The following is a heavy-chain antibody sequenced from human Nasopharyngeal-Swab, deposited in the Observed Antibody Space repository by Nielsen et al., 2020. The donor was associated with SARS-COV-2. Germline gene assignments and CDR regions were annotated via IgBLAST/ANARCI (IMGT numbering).Heavy chain of an antibody. D-gene: IGHD6-6*01. CDR3: ASSSSQKRGHDS. V-gene: IGHV4-4*02. CDR1: GGSIIGSDW. CDR2: TSHDGHT. J-gene: IGHJ4*02. Sequence: GSLRLSCAVSGGSIIGSDWWSWVRQPPGKGLEWIGETSHDGHTNYNPSLKGRVTVSVDRSKNQFSLSLNSVTPADMAVYYCASSSSQKRGHDSWGQGTLVTVSS.